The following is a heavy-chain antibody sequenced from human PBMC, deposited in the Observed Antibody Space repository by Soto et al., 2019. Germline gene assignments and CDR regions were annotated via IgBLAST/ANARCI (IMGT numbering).Heavy chain of an antibody. CDR3: ARAVLQLDP. CDR2: IFYSGST. J-gene: IGHJ5*02. V-gene: IGHV4-30-4*08. CDR1: GGSISSGDYY. D-gene: IGHD3-10*01. Sequence: SETLCLTCTVSGGSISSGDYYWIWIRQPPGKGLEWIGYIFYSGSTYYNPSLKSRVSISVDTSKNQFSLKLSSVTAADTAVYYCARAVLQLDPWGHGTLVTVSS.